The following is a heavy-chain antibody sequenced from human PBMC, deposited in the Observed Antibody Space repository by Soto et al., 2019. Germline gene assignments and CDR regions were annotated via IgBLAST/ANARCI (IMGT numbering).Heavy chain of an antibody. D-gene: IGHD2-8*01. V-gene: IGHV1-69*06. CDR2: IIPIFGTA. CDR3: ARVSIRDAIYYYYYHGMDV. Sequence: QVQLVQSGAEVKKPGSSVKVSCKASGGTFSSYAISWVRQAPGQGLEWMGGIIPIFGTANYAQKFQGRVTITADKSTSTAYMELSSLRSEDTAVYYCARVSIRDAIYYYYYHGMDVWGQGTTVTVSS. J-gene: IGHJ6*02. CDR1: GGTFSSYA.